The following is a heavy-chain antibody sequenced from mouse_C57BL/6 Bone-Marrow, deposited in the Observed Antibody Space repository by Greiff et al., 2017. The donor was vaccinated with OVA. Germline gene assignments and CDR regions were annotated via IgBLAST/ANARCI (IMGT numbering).Heavy chain of an antibody. CDR2: ISNLAYSI. V-gene: IGHV5-15*01. J-gene: IGHJ4*01. Sequence: EVMLVESGGGLVQPGGSLKLSCAASGFTFSDYGMAWVRQAPRKGPEWVAFISNLAYSIYYADTVTGRFTISRENAKNTLYLEMSSLMSEDTAMYYCERHYYSNYAYYAMEYWGTGTTVTVSS. D-gene: IGHD2-5*01. CDR1: GFTFSDYG. CDR3: ERHYYSNYAYYAMEY.